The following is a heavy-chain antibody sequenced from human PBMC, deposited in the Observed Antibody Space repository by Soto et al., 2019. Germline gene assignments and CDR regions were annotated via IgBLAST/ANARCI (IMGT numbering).Heavy chain of an antibody. CDR2: IKQDGSEI. CDR1: GFTFSRYW. Sequence: PGGSLRLSCAASGFTFSRYWMTWVRQAPGKGLEWVANIKQDGSEIYYVDSVKGRFTISRDNAENSLYLQLNSLRAEDTAVYYCAREPVFSGGSCYDHWGQGTLVTVSS. D-gene: IGHD2-15*01. J-gene: IGHJ4*02. CDR3: AREPVFSGGSCYDH. V-gene: IGHV3-7*01.